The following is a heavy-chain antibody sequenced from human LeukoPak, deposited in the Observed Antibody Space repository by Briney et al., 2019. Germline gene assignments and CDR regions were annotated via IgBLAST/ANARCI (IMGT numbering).Heavy chain of an antibody. CDR2: IYPGDSDT. J-gene: IGHJ4*02. D-gene: IGHD2-15*01. V-gene: IGHV5-51*01. CDR1: GYSFTSYW. CDR3: AREYCSGGSCYPFDY. Sequence: TGESLKISCKGSGYSFTSYWIGWVRQMPGKGLEWMGIIYPGDSDTRYSPSFQGQVTISADKSISTAYLQWSSLKASDTAMYYCAREYCSGGSCYPFDYWGQGTLVTVSS.